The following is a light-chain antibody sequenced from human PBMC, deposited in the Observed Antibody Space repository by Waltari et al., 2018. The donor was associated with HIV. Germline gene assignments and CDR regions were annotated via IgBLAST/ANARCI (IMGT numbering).Light chain of an antibody. Sequence: QSALGQPPSASGSPGQSVTVSCTGTSSDVGLYNFVSWYQHHPGEAPQVIIYEVNKRPSGVPDRFSGSKSGNTASLTVSGLQPEDEADYYCSSYAGRHVYVFGTGTTVTVL. J-gene: IGLJ1*01. CDR1: SSDVGLYNF. CDR3: SSYAGRHVYV. V-gene: IGLV2-8*01. CDR2: EVN.